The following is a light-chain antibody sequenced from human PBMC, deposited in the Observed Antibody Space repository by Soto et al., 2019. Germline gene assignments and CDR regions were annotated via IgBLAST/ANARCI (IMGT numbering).Light chain of an antibody. J-gene: IGKJ4*01. CDR2: AAS. CDR1: QGISND. CDR3: QQSYTTPLT. V-gene: IGKV1-27*01. Sequence: DIQMTQSTSSLSASVGDGVTVTFPASQGISNDLAWYQHKPGKIPELLIYAASTLQSGVPSRFSGSGSGTDFTLTISSLQPEDLATYYCQQSYTTPLTFGGGTKVDIK.